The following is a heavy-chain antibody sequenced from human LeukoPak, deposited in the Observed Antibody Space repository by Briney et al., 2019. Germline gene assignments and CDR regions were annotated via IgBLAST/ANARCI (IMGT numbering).Heavy chain of an antibody. D-gene: IGHD1-26*01. J-gene: IGHJ4*02. CDR1: GFTFSNYA. V-gene: IGHV3-64*01. CDR3: ARGNVVGATRPFDY. Sequence: GGSLRLSCAGSGFTFSNYAMYWVRQAPGKGLENVAGIGSNGESTYYANSVKGRFTISGDNSKNTLFLQMGSLRAEDMAVYYCARGNVVGATRPFDYWGQGTLVTVSS. CDR2: IGSNGEST.